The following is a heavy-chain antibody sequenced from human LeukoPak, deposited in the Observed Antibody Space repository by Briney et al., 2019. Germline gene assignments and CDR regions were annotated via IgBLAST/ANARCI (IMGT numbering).Heavy chain of an antibody. CDR3: ATGPEYYYDSSGYPIWDY. D-gene: IGHD3-22*01. CDR1: GYTLTELS. Sequence: ASVKVSCKVSGYTLTELSMHWVRQAPGKGLEWMGGFDPEDGETIYAQKFQGRVTMTEDTSTDTAYMELSSLRSEDTAVYYCATGPEYYYDSSGYPIWDYWGQGTLVTVSS. V-gene: IGHV1-24*01. J-gene: IGHJ4*02. CDR2: FDPEDGET.